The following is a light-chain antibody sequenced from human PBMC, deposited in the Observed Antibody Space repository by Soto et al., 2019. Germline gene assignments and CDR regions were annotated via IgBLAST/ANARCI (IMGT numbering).Light chain of an antibody. V-gene: IGLV1-47*01. J-gene: IGLJ2*01. CDR1: SSNIGSNY. CDR3: AACDDSLSGPV. Sequence: QSVLTQPPSASGTPGQRVTISCSGSSSNIGSNYVYWYQHLPGTAPKLFIYRNNQRPSGVPDLFSGSKSGTSASLAISGLRSEDEADYYCAACDDSLSGPVFGGGTKVTVL. CDR2: RNN.